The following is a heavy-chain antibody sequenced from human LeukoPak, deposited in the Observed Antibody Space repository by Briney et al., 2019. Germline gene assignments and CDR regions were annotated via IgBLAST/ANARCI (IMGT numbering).Heavy chain of an antibody. J-gene: IGHJ4*02. Sequence: PSETLSLTCTVSGGSISSYYWSWIRQPPGKGLEWIGYIYYSGSTNYNPSLKSQVTISVDTSKNQFSLKLSSVTAADTAVYYCARDLGYCSGGSCYSAGYFDYWGQGTLVTVSS. V-gene: IGHV4-59*01. CDR1: GGSISSYY. CDR3: ARDLGYCSGGSCYSAGYFDY. D-gene: IGHD2-15*01. CDR2: IYYSGST.